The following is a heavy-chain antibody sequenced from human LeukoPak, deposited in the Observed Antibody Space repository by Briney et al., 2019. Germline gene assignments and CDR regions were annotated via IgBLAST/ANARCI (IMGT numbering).Heavy chain of an antibody. V-gene: IGHV3-21*01. CDR3: ARDNYDSSGPYYFDY. J-gene: IGHJ4*02. CDR2: ISSGGSYI. Sequence: GGSLRLSCAASGFPFSTYSMNWVRQTPGKGLEWVSSISSGGSYIYYADSVKGRFTISRDNARNSLYLQMNSLRAEDTAVYYCARDNYDSSGPYYFDYWGQGTLVTVSS. D-gene: IGHD3-22*01. CDR1: GFPFSTYS.